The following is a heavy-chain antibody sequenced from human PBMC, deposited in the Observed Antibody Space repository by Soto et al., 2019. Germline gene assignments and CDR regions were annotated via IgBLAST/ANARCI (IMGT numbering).Heavy chain of an antibody. CDR2: IIPIFGTP. D-gene: IGHD1-26*01. J-gene: IGHJ4*02. CDR1: GGTFSRHA. Sequence: QVQLVQSGAEVRKPGSSVKVSCKASGGTFSRHAISWVRQAPGQGLEWMGGIIPIFGTPNYAQKFQGRVTITADKSTSTAYMEVRNLRSDDTAVYYCARGWETVGSTTPFAYWGQGTLVTVSS. CDR3: ARGWETVGSTTPFAY. V-gene: IGHV1-69*06.